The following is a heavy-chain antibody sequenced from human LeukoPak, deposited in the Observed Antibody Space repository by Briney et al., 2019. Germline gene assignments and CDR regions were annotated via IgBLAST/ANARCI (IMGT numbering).Heavy chain of an antibody. V-gene: IGHV4-30-4*08. CDR2: IYYSGST. CDR3: ARGDSWSGYRPFDY. Sequence: SQTLSLTCTVSGGSISSGDYYWSWIRQPPGKGLEWIGYIYYSGSTYYNPSLKSRVTISVGTSKNQFSLKLSSVTAADTAVYYCARGDSWSGYRPFDYWGQGTLVTVSS. J-gene: IGHJ4*02. CDR1: GGSISSGDYY. D-gene: IGHD3-3*01.